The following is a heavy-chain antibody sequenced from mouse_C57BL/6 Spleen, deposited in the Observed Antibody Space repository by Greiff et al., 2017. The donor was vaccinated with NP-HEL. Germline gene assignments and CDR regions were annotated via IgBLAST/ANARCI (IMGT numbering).Heavy chain of an antibody. Sequence: EVQVVESGGDLVKPGGSLKLSCAASGFTFSSYGMSWVRQTPDKRLEWVATISSGGSYTYYPDSVKGRFTISRDNAKNTLYLQMSSLKSEDTAMYYCARHYYSNYGYFDYWGQGTTLTVSS. CDR3: ARHYYSNYGYFDY. D-gene: IGHD2-5*01. J-gene: IGHJ2*01. V-gene: IGHV5-6*01. CDR1: GFTFSSYG. CDR2: ISSGGSYT.